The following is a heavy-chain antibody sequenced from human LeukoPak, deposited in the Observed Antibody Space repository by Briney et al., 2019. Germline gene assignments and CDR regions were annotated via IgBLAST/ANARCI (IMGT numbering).Heavy chain of an antibody. V-gene: IGHV3-9*01. Sequence: GGSLRLSCAASGFTFDDYAMHWVRQAAGKGLEWVSGISWNSGSIGYADSVKGRFTISRDNAKNSLYLQMNSLRAEDTALYYCAKGNYDSSGYVFDYWAQGTLVTVPS. CDR1: GFTFDDYA. J-gene: IGHJ4*02. CDR3: AKGNYDSSGYVFDY. CDR2: ISWNSGSI. D-gene: IGHD3-22*01.